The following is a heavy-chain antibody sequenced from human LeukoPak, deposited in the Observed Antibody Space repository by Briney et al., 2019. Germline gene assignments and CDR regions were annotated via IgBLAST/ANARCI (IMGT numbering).Heavy chain of an antibody. CDR2: ISSSSSYI. CDR1: GFTFSSYS. V-gene: IGHV3-21*01. D-gene: IGHD3-22*01. Sequence: PGGSLRLSCAASGFTFSSYSMNWVRQAPGKGLEWVSSISSSSSYIYYADSVKGRFTISRDNAKNSLYLQMNSLRAEDTAVYYCARVPRGIVVPRYFYYWGQGTLVTVSS. CDR3: ARVPRGIVVPRYFYY. J-gene: IGHJ4*02.